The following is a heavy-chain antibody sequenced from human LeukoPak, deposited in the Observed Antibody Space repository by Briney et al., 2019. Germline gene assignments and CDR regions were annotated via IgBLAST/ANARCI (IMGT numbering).Heavy chain of an antibody. CDR1: GYTFTGYY. V-gene: IGHV1-8*02. D-gene: IGHD6-19*01. Sequence: ASVKVSCKASGYTFTGYYMHWVRQAPGQGLEWMGWINPNSGNTGYAQKFQGRVTMTRNTSIGTAYMELSSLRSEDTAVYYCARGRHSSGWYVDYWGQGTLVTVSS. CDR3: ARGRHSSGWYVDY. J-gene: IGHJ4*02. CDR2: INPNSGNT.